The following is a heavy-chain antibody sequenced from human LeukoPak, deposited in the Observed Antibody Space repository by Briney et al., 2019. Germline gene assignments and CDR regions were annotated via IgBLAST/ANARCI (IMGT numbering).Heavy chain of an antibody. J-gene: IGHJ4*02. Sequence: PGASLRLSCAVSGVSFSRYAMSGVREAPGKGREWVSAISDSGGSTYYADSVKGRFTISRDNSRNTLYLQMNTLRAEDTAVYYCAKCRGSSWSDYFDYWGQGTLVTVSS. V-gene: IGHV3-23*01. D-gene: IGHD6-13*01. CDR1: GVSFSRYA. CDR3: AKCRGSSWSDYFDY. CDR2: ISDSGGST.